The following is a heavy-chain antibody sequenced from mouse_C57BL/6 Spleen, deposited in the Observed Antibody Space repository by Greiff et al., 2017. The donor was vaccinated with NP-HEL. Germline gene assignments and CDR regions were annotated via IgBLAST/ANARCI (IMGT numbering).Heavy chain of an antibody. J-gene: IGHJ4*01. V-gene: IGHV1-52*01. D-gene: IGHD1-1*01. CDR3: ARDGSSYRAMDY. CDR2: IDPSDSET. CDR1: GYTFTSYW. Sequence: VQLQQPGAELVRPGSSVKLSCKASGYTFTSYWMHWVKQRPIQGLEWIGNIDPSDSETHYNQKFKDKATLTVDKSSSTAYMQLSSLTSEDSAVYYCARDGSSYRAMDYWGQGTSVTVSS.